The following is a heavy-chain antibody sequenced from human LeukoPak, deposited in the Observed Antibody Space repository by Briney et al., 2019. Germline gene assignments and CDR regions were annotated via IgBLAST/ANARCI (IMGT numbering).Heavy chain of an antibody. CDR2: LYTNRRN. J-gene: IGHJ4*02. D-gene: IGHD2-15*01. CDR3: ARDPGVATSLDY. Sequence: PSETLCLTCSASGVSFGSYYWNWIRQAAGKGLEWIGRLYTNRRNDYNPAIKGRVTISSDKSKNQFSLNLSSVTAADTAVYYCARDPGVATSLDYWGQGILVTVSS. CDR1: GVSFGSYY. V-gene: IGHV4-4*07.